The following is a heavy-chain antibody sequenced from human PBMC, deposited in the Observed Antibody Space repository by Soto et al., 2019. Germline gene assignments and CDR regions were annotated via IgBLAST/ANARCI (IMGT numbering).Heavy chain of an antibody. Sequence: PGGSLRLSCAASVFTFSSYSIILFLQAPVNWLECVSAISGSGGSTYYADSVKGRFTISRDNSKNTLYLQMNSLRAEDTAVYYCAKSGSLEPNYYYYGMDVWGQGTTVTVSS. CDR3: AKSGSLEPNYYYYGMDV. V-gene: IGHV3-23*01. D-gene: IGHD3-3*01. CDR1: VFTFSSYS. J-gene: IGHJ6*02. CDR2: ISGSGGST.